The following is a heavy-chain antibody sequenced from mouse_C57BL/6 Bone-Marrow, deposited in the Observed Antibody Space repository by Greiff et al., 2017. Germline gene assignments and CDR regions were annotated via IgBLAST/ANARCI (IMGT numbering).Heavy chain of an antibody. D-gene: IGHD2-1*01. CDR3: AGLNGNYGDWYFDV. V-gene: IGHV1-54*01. J-gene: IGHJ1*03. Sequence: QVQLQQSGAELVRPGTSVKVSCKASGYAFTNYLIEWVKQRPGQGLEWIGVINPGSGGTNYNEKFKGKATLTADKSSSTAYLQLSSLTSEDSAVYFCAGLNGNYGDWYFDVWGTGTTVTVSS. CDR1: GYAFTNYL. CDR2: INPGSGGT.